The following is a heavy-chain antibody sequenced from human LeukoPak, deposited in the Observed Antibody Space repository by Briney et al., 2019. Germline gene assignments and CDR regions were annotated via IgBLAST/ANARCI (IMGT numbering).Heavy chain of an antibody. CDR3: ARDQEGFAY. V-gene: IGHV1-46*01. CDR1: GYTFTSNY. J-gene: IGHJ4*02. CDR2: IYPRDGST. Sequence: ASVKVSCTASGYTFTSNYIHWVRQAPGQGLEWMGMIYPRDGSTSYAQKFQGRVTVTRDTSTSTVHMELSGLRSEDTAVYYCARDQEGFAYWGQGTLATVSS.